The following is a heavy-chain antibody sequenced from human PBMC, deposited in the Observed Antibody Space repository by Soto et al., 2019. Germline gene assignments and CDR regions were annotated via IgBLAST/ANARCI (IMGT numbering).Heavy chain of an antibody. V-gene: IGHV1-69*13. D-gene: IGHD3-3*01. Sequence: SVKVSCKASGGTFSSYYISWVRQAPGQGLEWMGWIIPIFGRAKYAQKFQGRVTITADESTSTAYMELSSLTSEDTAVYYCAKAAGCITIFEAVGPPYFDYWGQGTLVTVSS. CDR2: IIPIFGRA. J-gene: IGHJ4*02. CDR3: AKAAGCITIFEAVGPPYFDY. CDR1: GGTFSSYY.